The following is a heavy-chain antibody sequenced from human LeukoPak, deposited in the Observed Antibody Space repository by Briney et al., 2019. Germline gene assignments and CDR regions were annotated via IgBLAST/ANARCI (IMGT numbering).Heavy chain of an antibody. CDR3: AREDPSSSNWFDP. V-gene: IGHV4-34*01. CDR2: INHSGST. Sequence: SETLSLTCAVYGGSFSGYYWSWIRQPPGKGLEWIGEINHSGSTNYNPSLKSRVTISVDTSKNQFSLKLSSVTAADTAVYYCAREDPSSSNWFDPWGQGTLVTVSS. D-gene: IGHD6-13*01. J-gene: IGHJ5*02. CDR1: GGSFSGYY.